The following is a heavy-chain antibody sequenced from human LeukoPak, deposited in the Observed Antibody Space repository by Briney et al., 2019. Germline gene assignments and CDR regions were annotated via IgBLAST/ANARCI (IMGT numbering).Heavy chain of an antibody. D-gene: IGHD2-2*01. CDR1: GGSISSSSSY. CDR2: IYYSGST. V-gene: IGHV4-39*01. CDR3: ATNLGYCSSTSCYGSDAFDI. Sequence: PSETLSLTCTVSGGSISSSSSYWGWIRQPPGKGLGWIGSIYYSGSTYYNPSLKSRFTISVDMSKNQFYLKLSSVTAADTAVYYCATNLGYCSSTSCYGSDAFDIWGQGTMVTVSS. J-gene: IGHJ3*02.